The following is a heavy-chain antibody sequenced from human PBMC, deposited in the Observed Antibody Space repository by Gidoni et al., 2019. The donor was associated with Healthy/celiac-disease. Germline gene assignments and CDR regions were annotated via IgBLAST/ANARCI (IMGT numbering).Heavy chain of an antibody. V-gene: IGHV1-46*01. D-gene: IGHD3-10*01. CDR1: AYTFTSYS. CDR2: LNPSGGST. CDR3: ASFRSGAESGAFDI. J-gene: IGHJ3*02. Sequence: QVQLVQSGAEVKKPGASVKVSCKASAYTFTSYSMHWVRQTPGQGLEWMGILNPSGGSTSYEQKFQGRVTRTRDTSTSTVYMELSSLRSEDTALYYCASFRSGAESGAFDIWGQVTMVTVSS.